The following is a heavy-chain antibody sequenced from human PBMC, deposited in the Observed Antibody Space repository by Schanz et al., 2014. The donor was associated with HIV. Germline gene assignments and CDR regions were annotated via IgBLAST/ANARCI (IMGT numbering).Heavy chain of an antibody. CDR1: GFTFSTYA. J-gene: IGHJ4*02. Sequence: VQLLESGGGLVQPGGSLRLSCAASGFTFSTYAMSWVRQAPGKGLECVAFIWYDGSNKYYADSVKGRFTISRDNSKNTLYLQMNSLRAEDTAVYYCARSLSGDYVVSFDYWGQGTLVTVSS. CDR3: ARSLSGDYVVSFDY. D-gene: IGHD4-17*01. V-gene: IGHV3-33*08. CDR2: IWYDGSNK.